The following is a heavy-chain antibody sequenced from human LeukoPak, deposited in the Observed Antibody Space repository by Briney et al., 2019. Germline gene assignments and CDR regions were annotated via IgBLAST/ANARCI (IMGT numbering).Heavy chain of an antibody. CDR2: INSDGSST. D-gene: IGHD1-26*01. V-gene: IGHV3-74*01. CDR1: GFTFSSYW. CDR3: ARGLGGSYRADFDY. J-gene: IGHJ4*02. Sequence: GGSLRLSCAASGFTFSSYWMHWVRQAPGKGLVWVSRINSDGSSTSYADSVKGRLTISRDNAKNTLYLQMNSLRAEDTAVYYCARGLGGSYRADFDYWGQGTLVTVSS.